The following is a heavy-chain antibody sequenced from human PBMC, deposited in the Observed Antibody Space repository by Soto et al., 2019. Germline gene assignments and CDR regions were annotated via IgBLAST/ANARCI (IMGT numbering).Heavy chain of an antibody. CDR3: AKSAPMDAGDKYYYDF. CDR1: GGNFSTFG. V-gene: IGHV1-69*13. D-gene: IGHD4-17*01. Sequence: SVKVSCKASGGNFSTFGISWVLQAPGQGLEWMGGIIPFFGTARYSQKFEDRITITADESTNTVYMYLRSLTSEDTAIYYCAKSAPMDAGDKYYYDFWGQGALVTVSS. CDR2: IIPFFGTA. J-gene: IGHJ4*02.